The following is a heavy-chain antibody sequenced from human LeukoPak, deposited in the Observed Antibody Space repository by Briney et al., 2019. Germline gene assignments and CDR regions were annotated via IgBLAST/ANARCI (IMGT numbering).Heavy chain of an antibody. CDR3: ARPPSGQLGVEYFQH. J-gene: IGHJ1*01. CDR1: GGTFSSYA. D-gene: IGHD6-13*01. CDR2: IIPIFGTA. Sequence: SVKVSCKASGGTFSSYAISWVRQAPRQGLEWMGRIIPIFGTANYAQKFQGRVTITTDESTSTAYMELSSLRSEDTAVYYCARPPSGQLGVEYFQHWGQGTLVTVSS. V-gene: IGHV1-69*05.